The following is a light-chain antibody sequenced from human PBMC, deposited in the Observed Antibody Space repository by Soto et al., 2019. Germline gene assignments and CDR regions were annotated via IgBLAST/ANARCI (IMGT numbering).Light chain of an antibody. CDR3: QQYNNWPRT. CDR1: QSVPSD. CDR2: GAS. V-gene: IGKV3D-15*01. Sequence: EIVLTQSPGTLSLSPGERATLSCRASQSVPSDWLAWYRHKPGQAPRLLIYGASSRATGVPDRVSGSGSGTDFTLTINSLQSEDFAVYYCQQYNNWPRTFGQGTRWIS. J-gene: IGKJ1*01.